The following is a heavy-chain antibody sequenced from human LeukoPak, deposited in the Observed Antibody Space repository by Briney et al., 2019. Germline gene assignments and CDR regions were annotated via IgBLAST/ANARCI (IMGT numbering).Heavy chain of an antibody. CDR3: ARDGGYTYGYFDY. CDR1: GFTFSDNR. CDR2: INTDGSST. Sequence: PGGSLRLSWAASGFTFSDNRMHWVRQAPGKGLVWVSRINTDGSSTAYADSVKGRFTISRDNAKNTLYLQMNSLRAEDTAVYYCARDGGYTYGYFDYWGQGTLVTVSS. D-gene: IGHD5-18*01. J-gene: IGHJ4*02. V-gene: IGHV3-74*01.